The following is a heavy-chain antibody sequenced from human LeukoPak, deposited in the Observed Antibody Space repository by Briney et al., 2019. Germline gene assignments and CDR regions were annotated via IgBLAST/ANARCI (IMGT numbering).Heavy chain of an antibody. CDR1: GGSISSGDSY. D-gene: IGHD6-13*01. CDR3: ASYGYSSSWFFDY. V-gene: IGHV4-30-4*01. Sequence: SQTLSLTCTVSGGSISSGDSYWSWIRQPPGKGLEWIGYIYYSGSTYYNPSLKSRVTISVDTSKNQFSLKLSSVTAADTAVYYCASYGYSSSWFFDYWGQGTLVTVSS. CDR2: IYYSGST. J-gene: IGHJ4*02.